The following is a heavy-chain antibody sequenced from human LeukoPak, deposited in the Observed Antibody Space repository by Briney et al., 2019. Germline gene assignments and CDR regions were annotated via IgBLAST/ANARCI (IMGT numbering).Heavy chain of an antibody. D-gene: IGHD1-26*01. Sequence: GASVKVSCKASGGTFSSYAISWVRQAPGQGLEWMGGIIPIFGTANYAQKFQGRVTITADESTSTAYMELSSLRSEDTAVYYCAREKWELLTNDAFDIWGQGTMVTVSS. V-gene: IGHV1-69*13. J-gene: IGHJ3*02. CDR3: AREKWELLTNDAFDI. CDR1: GGTFSSYA. CDR2: IIPIFGTA.